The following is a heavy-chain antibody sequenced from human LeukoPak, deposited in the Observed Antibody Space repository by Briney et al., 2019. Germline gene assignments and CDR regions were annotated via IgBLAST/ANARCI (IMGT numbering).Heavy chain of an antibody. V-gene: IGHV1-18*01. D-gene: IGHD3-3*01. J-gene: IGHJ6*02. Sequence: GASVKVSCKASGGTFSSYAISWVRQAPGQGLEWMGWISAYNGNTNYAQKLQGRVTMTTDTSTSTAYMELRSLRSDDTAVYYCARGSPYDFWSGLGALYYYYGMDVWGQGTTVTVSS. CDR2: ISAYNGNT. CDR1: GGTFSSYA. CDR3: ARGSPYDFWSGLGALYYYYGMDV.